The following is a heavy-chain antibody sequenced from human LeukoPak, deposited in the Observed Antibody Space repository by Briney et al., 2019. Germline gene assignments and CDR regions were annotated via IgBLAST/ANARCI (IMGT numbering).Heavy chain of an antibody. D-gene: IGHD4-17*01. V-gene: IGHV3-23*01. Sequence: GGSLRLSCAASGFSFSINAMTWVRQAPGKGLECVSAITGDGATTYYADSVKGRFTISRDNAKNSLYLQMNSLRVEDTALYYCARAQTYGDSRLLLDYWGQGTLVTVSS. CDR2: ITGDGATT. J-gene: IGHJ4*02. CDR1: GFSFSINA. CDR3: ARAQTYGDSRLLLDY.